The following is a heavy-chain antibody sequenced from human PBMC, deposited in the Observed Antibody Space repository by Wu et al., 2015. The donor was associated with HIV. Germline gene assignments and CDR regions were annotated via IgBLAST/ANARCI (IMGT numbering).Heavy chain of an antibody. J-gene: IGHJ4*02. CDR1: GGTFSSYS. V-gene: IGHV1-69*13. CDR2: IIPIFSTT. Sequence: QVQLVQSGAEVKKPGSSVKVSCKASGGTFSSYSISWVRQAPGQGLEWMGRIIPIFSTTNYAQRFQGRVTLTADESTSTAHMELSSLRSEDTAIYFCARTDGLVDGGNSGFDYWGQGTLVT. D-gene: IGHD4-23*01. CDR3: ARTDGLVDGGNSGFDY.